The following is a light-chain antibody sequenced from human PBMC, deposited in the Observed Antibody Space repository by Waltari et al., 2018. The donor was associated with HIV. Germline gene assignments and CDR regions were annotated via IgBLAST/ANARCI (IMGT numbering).Light chain of an antibody. Sequence: QSVLTQPPSASGTPGQRVTISCSGSSSNIGSDFVYWYQQLPGTAPKLLIYSNEQRPSGVPDRFAGSKSGTSASLAISGLRSEDEADYYCTTWDSSVTAWVFGGGTKLTVL. CDR1: SSNIGSDF. CDR2: SNE. J-gene: IGLJ3*02. CDR3: TTWDSSVTAWV. V-gene: IGLV1-47*02.